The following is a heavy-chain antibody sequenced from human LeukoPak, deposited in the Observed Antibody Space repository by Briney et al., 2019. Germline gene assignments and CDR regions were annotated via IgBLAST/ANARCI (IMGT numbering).Heavy chain of an antibody. V-gene: IGHV3-48*02. Sequence: GGSLRLSCAASGFTFSSYSMNWVRQAPGKGLEWVSYISSSSTIYYADSVKGRFTISRDNAKNSLYLQMNSLRDEDTAVYYCARELGYDFWSGPSRYFDYWGQGTLVTVSS. CDR2: ISSSSTI. J-gene: IGHJ4*02. D-gene: IGHD3-3*01. CDR3: ARELGYDFWSGPSRYFDY. CDR1: GFTFSSYS.